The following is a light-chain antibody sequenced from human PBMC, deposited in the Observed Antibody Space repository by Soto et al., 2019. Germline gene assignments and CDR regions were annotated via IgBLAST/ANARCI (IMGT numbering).Light chain of an antibody. V-gene: IGLV2-14*03. CDR3: SSYTTSNTRQIV. CDR2: DVT. Sequence: QSVLTQPASVSGSPGQSITISCTGTSSDVGGYNYVSWYQHHPGKAHKLIIYDVTSRPSGVSIRFSGSKSDNTASLTISGLYLEVGADYHCSSYTTSNTRQIVFGTGTKVTVL. CDR1: SSDVGGYNY. J-gene: IGLJ1*01.